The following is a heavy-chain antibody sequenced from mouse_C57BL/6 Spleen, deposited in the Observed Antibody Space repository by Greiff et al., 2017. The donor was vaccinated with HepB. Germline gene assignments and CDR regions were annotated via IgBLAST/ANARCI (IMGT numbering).Heavy chain of an antibody. CDR1: GFTFSSYA. V-gene: IGHV5-4*01. D-gene: IGHD2-5*01. J-gene: IGHJ2*01. CDR2: ISDGGSYT. Sequence: LVESGGGLVKPGGSLKLSCAASGFTFSSYAMSWVRQTPEKRLEWVATISDGGSYTYYPDNVKGRFTISRDNAKNNLYLQMSHLKSEDTAMYYCARENYSKRRGFDYWGQGTTLTVSS. CDR3: ARENYSKRRGFDY.